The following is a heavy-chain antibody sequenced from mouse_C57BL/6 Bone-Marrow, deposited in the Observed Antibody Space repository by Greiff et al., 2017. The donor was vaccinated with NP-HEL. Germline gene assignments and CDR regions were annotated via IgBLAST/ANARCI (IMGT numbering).Heavy chain of an antibody. V-gene: IGHV14-2*01. Sequence: DVKLVESGAELVKPGASVKLSCTASGFNIKDYYMHWVKQRTEQGLEWIGRIDPEDGETKYAPKFQGKATITADTSSNTAYLQLSSLTSEDTAVYYYAPLFITTVPFAYWGQGTLVTVSA. CDR1: GFNIKDYY. D-gene: IGHD1-1*01. J-gene: IGHJ3*01. CDR3: APLFITTVPFAY. CDR2: IDPEDGET.